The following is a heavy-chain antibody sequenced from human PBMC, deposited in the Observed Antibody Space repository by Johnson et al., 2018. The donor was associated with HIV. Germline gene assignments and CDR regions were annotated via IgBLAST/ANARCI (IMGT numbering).Heavy chain of an antibody. CDR3: AREKTTPDAFDI. J-gene: IGHJ3*02. CDR1: GFTVSSNY. Sequence: MQLVESGGGLVQPGGSLRLSCAASGFTVSSNYMSWVRQAPGKGLEWVSVIYSGGSTYYADSVKGRCTISRDNSKNTLYLQMNSLRAEDTAVYYCAREKTTPDAFDIWGQGTMVTVSS. CDR2: IYSGGST. D-gene: IGHD4-11*01. V-gene: IGHV3-66*01.